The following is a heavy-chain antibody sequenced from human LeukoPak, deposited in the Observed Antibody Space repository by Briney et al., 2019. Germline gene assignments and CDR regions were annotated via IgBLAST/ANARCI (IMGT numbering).Heavy chain of an antibody. Sequence: GGSLRLSCAVSGFTFGDSAMHWVRQGPGKGLEWVSSISWNSGFLQYADSVRGRFTISRDNGKNSLFLQMDSLRPEDTAFYYCAKEGSVCTNGICRYFDYWGQGILVTVSS. V-gene: IGHV3-9*01. J-gene: IGHJ4*02. CDR3: AKEGSVCTNGICRYFDY. CDR2: ISWNSGFL. D-gene: IGHD2-8*01. CDR1: GFTFGDSA.